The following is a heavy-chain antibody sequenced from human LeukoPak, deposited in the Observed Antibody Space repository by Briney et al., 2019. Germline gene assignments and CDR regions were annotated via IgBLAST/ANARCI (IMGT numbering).Heavy chain of an antibody. CDR2: ISYDGSNK. CDR1: GFSFSNYA. CDR3: TRDPQYSSGWYGGIY. Sequence: PGRSLRLSCAASGFSFSNYAMHWVRQAPGKGLEWVAVISYDGSNKYYADSVKGRFTISRDNSKNTLYLQMNSLRAEDTAVYYCTRDPQYSSGWYGGIYWGQGTLVTVSS. V-gene: IGHV3-30-3*01. J-gene: IGHJ4*02. D-gene: IGHD6-19*01.